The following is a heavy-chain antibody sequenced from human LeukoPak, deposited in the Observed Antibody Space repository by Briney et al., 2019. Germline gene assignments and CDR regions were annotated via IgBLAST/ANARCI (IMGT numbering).Heavy chain of an antibody. V-gene: IGHV1-2*02. Sequence: GASVKVSCKASGYTFTSYYMHWVRQAPGQGLEWMGWINPNSGGTNYAQKFQGRVTMTRDTSISTAYMELSRLRSDDTAVYYCARVPQFYDSSGYYEYWGQGTLVTVSS. D-gene: IGHD3-22*01. CDR2: INPNSGGT. CDR1: GYTFTSYY. CDR3: ARVPQFYDSSGYYEY. J-gene: IGHJ4*02.